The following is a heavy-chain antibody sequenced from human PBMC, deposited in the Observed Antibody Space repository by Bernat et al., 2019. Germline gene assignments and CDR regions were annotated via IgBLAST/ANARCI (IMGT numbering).Heavy chain of an antibody. CDR1: GGSISSSSYY. CDR2: IYYSGST. J-gene: IGHJ4*02. V-gene: IGHV4-39*01. Sequence: QLQLQESGPGLVKPSETLSLTCTVSGGSISSSSYYWGWIRQPPGKGLEWIGSIYYSGSTYYNPSLKSRVTISVDTSKNQFSLKLSSVTAADTAAYYCARAYDYIWGSYRSYYFDYWGQGTLVTVSS. CDR3: ARAYDYIWGSYRSYYFDY. D-gene: IGHD3-16*02.